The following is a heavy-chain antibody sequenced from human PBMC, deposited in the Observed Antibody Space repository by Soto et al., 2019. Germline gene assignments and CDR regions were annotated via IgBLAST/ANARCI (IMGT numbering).Heavy chain of an antibody. CDR3: ARDPNIVATRRDVYYYYGMDV. J-gene: IGHJ6*02. CDR1: GGSISSFINHY. V-gene: IGHV4-4*08. Sequence: SETLSLTCTVSGGSISSFINHYCSWIRLPPGKGLEWIGYISKSGYTSYNPSLKSRVMLSVDTSKNQFSLKLSSVTAADTAVYYCARDPNIVATRRDVYYYYGMDVWGQGTTVTVSS. CDR2: ISKSGYT. D-gene: IGHD5-12*01.